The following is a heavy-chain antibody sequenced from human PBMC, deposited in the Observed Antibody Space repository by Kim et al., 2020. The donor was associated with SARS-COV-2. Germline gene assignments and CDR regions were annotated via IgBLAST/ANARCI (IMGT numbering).Heavy chain of an antibody. V-gene: IGHV4-31*03. J-gene: IGHJ4*02. Sequence: SETLSLTCTVSGASIRSDGYYWSWIRQHPGKDLEWIGYIYYSGSTYYHPSLKSRVTISLDTSENQFSLKLRSVTAADTAVYYCARGNILTGHNEIDYWGQGTLFTVSS. D-gene: IGHD3-9*01. CDR2: IYYSGST. CDR3: ARGNILTGHNEIDY. CDR1: GASIRSDGYY.